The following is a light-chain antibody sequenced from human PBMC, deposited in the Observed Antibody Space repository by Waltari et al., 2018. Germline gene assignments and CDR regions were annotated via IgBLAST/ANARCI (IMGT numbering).Light chain of an antibody. V-gene: IGLV2-14*03. Sequence: QSALTQPASVSGSPGQSITISCTGTSNDVGASNFVSRYQQHPGRAPQLLIYDVTERPSGMSYRFSGSKSANTASLTISGLLPEDEAIYYCSSFTDTHTLLFGGGTTVTVL. CDR1: SNDVGASNF. J-gene: IGLJ2*01. CDR3: SSFTDTHTLL. CDR2: DVT.